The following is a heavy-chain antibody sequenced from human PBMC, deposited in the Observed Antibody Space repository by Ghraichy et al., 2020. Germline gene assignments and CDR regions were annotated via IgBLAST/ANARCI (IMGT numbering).Heavy chain of an antibody. CDR1: GFTFSSYS. V-gene: IGHV3-48*02. Sequence: GGSLRLSCVGSGFTFSSYSMNWVRQSPGRGLEWVSYITSRSSFISYADSVKGRFTISRDNAQNSLYLQMNSLRDEDTAVYYCARSSTVVRFFYYGGMDVWVQGTTVTVSS. CDR3: ARSSTVVRFFYYGGMDV. J-gene: IGHJ6*02. D-gene: IGHD4-23*01. CDR2: ITSRSSFI.